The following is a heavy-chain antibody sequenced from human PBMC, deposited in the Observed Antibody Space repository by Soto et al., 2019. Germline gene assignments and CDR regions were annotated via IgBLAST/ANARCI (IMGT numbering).Heavy chain of an antibody. CDR1: GGSVSRGSYY. D-gene: IGHD6-6*01. CDR3: ASAVSSSSSELDY. CDR2: IYYSGST. V-gene: IGHV4-61*01. J-gene: IGHJ4*02. Sequence: PSETLSLTCTVSGGSVSRGSYYWSWIRQPPGKGLEWIGYIYYSGSTNYNPSLKSRVTISVDTSKNQFSLKLSSVTAADTAVYYCASAVSSSSSELDYWGQGTLVTVSS.